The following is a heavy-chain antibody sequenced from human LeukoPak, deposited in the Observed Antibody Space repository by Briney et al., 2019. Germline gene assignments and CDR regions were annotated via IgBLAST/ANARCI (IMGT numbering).Heavy chain of an antibody. D-gene: IGHD4-17*01. CDR1: GYTFTSYG. Sequence: ASVNVSCKASGYTFTSYGISWVRQAPGQGLEWMGWISAYNGNTNYAQKLQGRVTMTTDTSTSTAYMELRSLRSDDTAVYYCARDYGDYVPTWFDPWGQGTLVTVSS. CDR3: ARDYGDYVPTWFDP. V-gene: IGHV1-18*01. J-gene: IGHJ5*02. CDR2: ISAYNGNT.